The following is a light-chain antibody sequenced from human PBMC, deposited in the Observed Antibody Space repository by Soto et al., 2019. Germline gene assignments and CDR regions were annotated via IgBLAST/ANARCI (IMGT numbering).Light chain of an antibody. J-gene: IGKJ2*01. CDR3: QHANRYPPYT. V-gene: IGKV1-9*01. CDR1: QGISNY. CDR2: AAS. Sequence: IQLTQSPSSLSASMGDGVTITCRASQGISNYLAWYQQKPGEAPKLLIYAASTLQSGVPSRFRGSGSGTDFTLTISSLQPEDFATYYCQHANRYPPYTFGQGTKVDIK.